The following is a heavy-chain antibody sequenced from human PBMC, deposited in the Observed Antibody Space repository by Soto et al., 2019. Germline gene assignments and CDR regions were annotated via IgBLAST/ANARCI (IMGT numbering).Heavy chain of an antibody. CDR1: GGSISSSSYY. D-gene: IGHD3-10*01. Sequence: SETLSLTCTVSGGSISSSSYYWGWIRQPPGKGLEWIGSIYYSGSTYYNPSLKSRVTISVDTSKNQFSLKLSSVTAADTAVYYCAREQKGVWGVNWFDPWGQGTLVTVSS. V-gene: IGHV4-39*07. CDR3: AREQKGVWGVNWFDP. J-gene: IGHJ5*02. CDR2: IYYSGST.